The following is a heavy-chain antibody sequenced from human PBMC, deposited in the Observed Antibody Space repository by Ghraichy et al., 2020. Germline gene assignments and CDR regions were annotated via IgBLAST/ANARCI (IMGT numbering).Heavy chain of an antibody. CDR1: GGSVSSGTYY. Sequence: SETLSLTCIVSGGSVSSGTYYWTWIRQPPGKGLEWIGYMYYSGSTNYNPSLKSRVTISVDTSKNQFSLKLTSVTAADTAVYYCARGYSSSWYETIDYWGQGSLVTVSS. CDR3: ARGYSSSWYETIDY. J-gene: IGHJ4*02. CDR2: MYYSGST. V-gene: IGHV4-61*01. D-gene: IGHD6-13*01.